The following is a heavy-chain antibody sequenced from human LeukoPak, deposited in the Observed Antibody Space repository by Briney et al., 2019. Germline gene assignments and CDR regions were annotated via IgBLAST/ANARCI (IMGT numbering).Heavy chain of an antibody. Sequence: PGGSLRLSCAASGFTFSSYAMSWVRQAPEKGLEWVSGIGGTGGNTYYADFVKGRFTISRDNSKNTLYLQMNSLRAEDTAVYYCAKGRRVAGFFDYWGQGTLVTVSS. J-gene: IGHJ4*02. V-gene: IGHV3-23*01. D-gene: IGHD6-19*01. CDR1: GFTFSSYA. CDR2: IGGTGGNT. CDR3: AKGRRVAGFFDY.